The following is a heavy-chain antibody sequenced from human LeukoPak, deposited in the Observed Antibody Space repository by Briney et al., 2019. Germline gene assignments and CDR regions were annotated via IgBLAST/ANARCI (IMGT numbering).Heavy chain of an antibody. D-gene: IGHD3-3*02. CDR3: ACRKFSIPWFDP. CDR2: IYPGDSRT. Sequence: SGASMQISCHGSAYIFSTYWIGWARQLPGKGLEWMAVIYPGDSRTRYNPSFQGQVTISADKTISTAYLQWSSLKASDSAMYYCACRKFSIPWFDPWGQGTLVTVSS. CDR1: AYIFSTYW. V-gene: IGHV5-51*01. J-gene: IGHJ5*02.